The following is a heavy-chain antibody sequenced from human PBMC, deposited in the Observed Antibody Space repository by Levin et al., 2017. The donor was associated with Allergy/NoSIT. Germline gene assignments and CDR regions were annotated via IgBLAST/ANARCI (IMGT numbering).Heavy chain of an antibody. Sequence: GESLKISCVASGFSFSDSWMSWVRQAPGKGLEWVATMKQDGSKIYYVESVKGRFTISRDNAKNSLYLQMNTLRVEDPAVYYCSGDGGSGWYSDYWGQGALVVVSS. CDR2: MKQDGSKI. CDR1: GFSFSDSW. D-gene: IGHD6-19*01. CDR3: SGDGGSGWYSDY. J-gene: IGHJ4*02. V-gene: IGHV3-7*01.